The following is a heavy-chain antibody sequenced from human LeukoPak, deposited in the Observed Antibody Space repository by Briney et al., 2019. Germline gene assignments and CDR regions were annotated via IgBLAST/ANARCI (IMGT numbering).Heavy chain of an antibody. J-gene: IGHJ4*02. CDR2: INWDAGST. V-gene: IGHV3-43D*03. Sequence: GGSLSLSCTASGFTFYDYAMNWVRQAPGKALEWVSLINWDAGSTYYADSVKGRFTISRDNSRDSLYLQMNRLRIEDTAFYYCAKSIDNTGYYPFDHWGRGTLVTVSS. CDR1: GFTFYDYA. D-gene: IGHD3-22*01. CDR3: AKSIDNTGYYPFDH.